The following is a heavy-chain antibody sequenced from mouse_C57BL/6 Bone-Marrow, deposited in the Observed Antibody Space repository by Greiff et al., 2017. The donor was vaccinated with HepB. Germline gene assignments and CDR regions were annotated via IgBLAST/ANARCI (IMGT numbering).Heavy chain of an antibody. J-gene: IGHJ3*01. V-gene: IGHV14-4*01. CDR2: IDPENGDT. CDR1: GFNIKDDY. D-gene: IGHD2-4*01. Sequence: VQLQQSGAELVRPGASVKLSCTASGFNIKDDYMHWVKQRPEQGLEWIGWIDPENGDTEYASKFQGKATITADTSSNTAYLQLSSLTSEDTAVYYSTTLSTMSTPRAYCGQGTLVTVSA. CDR3: TTLSTMSTPRAY.